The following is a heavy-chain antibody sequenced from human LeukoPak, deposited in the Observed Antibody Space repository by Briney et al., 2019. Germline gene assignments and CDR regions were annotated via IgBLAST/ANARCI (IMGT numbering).Heavy chain of an antibody. CDR1: GCTLTELS. Sequence: ASVKVSCKVSGCTLTELSMHWVRQAPGKGLGWMGGFDPEDGETIYAQKFQGRVTMTEDTSTDTAYMELSSLRSEDTAVYYCATRVGATDYFDYWGQGTLVTVSS. V-gene: IGHV1-24*01. CDR3: ATRVGATDYFDY. CDR2: FDPEDGET. J-gene: IGHJ4*02. D-gene: IGHD1-26*01.